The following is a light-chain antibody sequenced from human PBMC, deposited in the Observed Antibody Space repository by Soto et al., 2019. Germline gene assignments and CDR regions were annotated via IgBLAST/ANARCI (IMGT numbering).Light chain of an antibody. J-gene: IGLJ1*01. V-gene: IGLV2-14*01. Sequence: QSVLTQPASVSGSPGQSITISCTGTSSDIGDYNYVSWYQQHPGKAPKLLIYDVSHRPSGVSNRFSGSKSGNTASLTISGLQAEDEADYYCTSYTSSSTLPYVFGTGTKLTVL. CDR1: SSDIGDYNY. CDR2: DVS. CDR3: TSYTSSSTLPYV.